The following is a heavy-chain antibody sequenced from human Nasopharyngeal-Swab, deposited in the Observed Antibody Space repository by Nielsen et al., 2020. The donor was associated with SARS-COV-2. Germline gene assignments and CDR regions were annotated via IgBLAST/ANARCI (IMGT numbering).Heavy chain of an antibody. D-gene: IGHD3-16*01. V-gene: IGHV3-74*01. Sequence: GGSLRLSCAASGFTLSNYWIHWVRQTPGKGLLWVSSINTDASRTSYADSVKGRFTISRDNAKNTVYLQMNSLRGEDTAVYYCTRVDVHDAFDMWGQGTMVTVSS. CDR3: TRVDVHDAFDM. CDR2: INTDASRT. J-gene: IGHJ3*02. CDR1: GFTLSNYW.